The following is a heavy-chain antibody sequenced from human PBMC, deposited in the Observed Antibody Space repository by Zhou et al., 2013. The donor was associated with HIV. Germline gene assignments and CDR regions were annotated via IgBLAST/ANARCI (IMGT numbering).Heavy chain of an antibody. D-gene: IGHD2-21*01. CDR2: INPNSGGT. J-gene: IGHJ4*02. CDR3: VRYGDYSPFDY. Sequence: QVQLVQSAAEVKKPGASVKVSCKASGYTFTGYYMHWVRQAPGQGLEWMGWINPNSGGTNYAQKFQGRVTMTRDTSVTTAYLDLSGLISDDAAVYYCVRYGDYSPFDYWGQGTLVTVSS. V-gene: IGHV1-2*02. CDR1: GYTFTGYY.